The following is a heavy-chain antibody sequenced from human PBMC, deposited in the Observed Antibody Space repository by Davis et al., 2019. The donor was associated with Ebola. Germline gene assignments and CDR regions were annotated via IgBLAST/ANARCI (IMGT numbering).Heavy chain of an antibody. D-gene: IGHD4-17*01. V-gene: IGHV1-18*04. CDR3: ARAQSAVTTDWFDP. J-gene: IGHJ5*02. Sequence: AASVKVSCKASGYTFTSYDINWVRQAPGQRLELIGWLSAYNGNTNYAQKLQGRVTMTTDTSTSTAYMELRSLRSDDTAVYYCARAQSAVTTDWFDPWGQGTLVTVSS. CDR2: LSAYNGNT. CDR1: GYTFTSYD.